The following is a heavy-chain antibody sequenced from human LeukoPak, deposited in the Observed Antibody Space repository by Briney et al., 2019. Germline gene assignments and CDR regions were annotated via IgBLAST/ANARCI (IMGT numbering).Heavy chain of an antibody. V-gene: IGHV1-46*01. Sequence: ASVKVSCKASGYTFTTYNINWVRQAPGQGLEWMGIINPSGGSTSYARKFQGRVTMTRDMSTSTVYMELSSLRSEDTAVYYCARDRKSIVVVRDYYYYMDVWGKGTTVTISS. J-gene: IGHJ6*03. CDR1: GYTFTTYN. CDR3: ARDRKSIVVVRDYYYYMDV. CDR2: INPSGGST. D-gene: IGHD2-15*01.